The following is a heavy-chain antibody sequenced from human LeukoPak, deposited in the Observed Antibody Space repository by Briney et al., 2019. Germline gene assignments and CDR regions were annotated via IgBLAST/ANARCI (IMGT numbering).Heavy chain of an antibody. CDR1: GFTFNTYW. Sequence: PGGSLRLSCAASGFTFNTYWMSWVRQAPGRGLEWVANIKGDGTEKYYVDSVKGRFTISRDNAKNSLFLHMNNVRAEDTAVYYCSRLSATLRGPEPFYYFEYWGQGALVTVSS. D-gene: IGHD3-10*01. CDR3: SRLSATLRGPEPFYYFEY. CDR2: IKGDGTEK. J-gene: IGHJ4*02. V-gene: IGHV3-7*01.